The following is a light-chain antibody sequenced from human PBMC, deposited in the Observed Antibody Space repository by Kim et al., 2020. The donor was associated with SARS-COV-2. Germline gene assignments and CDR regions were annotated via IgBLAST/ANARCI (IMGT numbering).Light chain of an antibody. V-gene: IGLV2-14*03. CDR2: DVS. Sequence: LPASVSGSPGQSITISCTGTSSDVGGYNYVSWYQQHPGKAPKLMIYDVSNRPSGVSNRFSGSKSGNTASLTISGLQAEDEADYYCSSYTSSSTLVVFGGGTQLTVL. CDR3: SSYTSSSTLVV. CDR1: SSDVGGYNY. J-gene: IGLJ2*01.